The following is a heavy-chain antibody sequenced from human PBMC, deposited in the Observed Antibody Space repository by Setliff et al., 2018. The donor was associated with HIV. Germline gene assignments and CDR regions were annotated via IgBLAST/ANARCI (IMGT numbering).Heavy chain of an antibody. V-gene: IGHV1-46*01. J-gene: IGHJ6*03. CDR3: ARGGSSSRYYYYYMDV. D-gene: IGHD6-6*01. Sequence: RASVKVSCKASGYTFTSYYMHWVRQAPGQGLEWMGIINPSGGSTSYAQKFQGRVTMTRDTSTSTVYMELSSLRSEDTAVYHCARGGSSSRYYYYYMDVWGKGTTVTVSS. CDR1: GYTFTSYY. CDR2: INPSGGST.